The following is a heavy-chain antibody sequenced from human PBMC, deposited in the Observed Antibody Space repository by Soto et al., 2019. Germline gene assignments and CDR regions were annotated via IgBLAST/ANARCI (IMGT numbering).Heavy chain of an antibody. Sequence: QVQLQESGPGLVKPSETLSLTCTVSGGSISSYYWSWIRQPPGKGLEWIGHIYYSGSTNYNPPLKIRFTISVATSKNRFSLKLSSVTAADTAVYYCARRWGYTFDYWGQGTLVTVSS. CDR3: ARRWGYTFDY. J-gene: IGHJ4*02. V-gene: IGHV4-59*08. CDR1: GGSISSYY. D-gene: IGHD5-12*01. CDR2: IYYSGST.